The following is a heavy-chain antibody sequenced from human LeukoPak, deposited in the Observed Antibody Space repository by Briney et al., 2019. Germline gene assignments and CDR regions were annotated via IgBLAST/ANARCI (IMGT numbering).Heavy chain of an antibody. D-gene: IGHD3-22*01. Sequence: SGGSLRLSCSASGFTFSSYSMNWVRQAPGKGLEWVSYISSSSSTIYYADSVKGRFTISRDNAKNSLYLQMNSLRDEDTAVYYCAREYYYDSSGERYFDYWGQGTLVTVSS. CDR1: GFTFSSYS. CDR2: ISSSSSTI. J-gene: IGHJ4*02. CDR3: AREYYYDSSGERYFDY. V-gene: IGHV3-48*02.